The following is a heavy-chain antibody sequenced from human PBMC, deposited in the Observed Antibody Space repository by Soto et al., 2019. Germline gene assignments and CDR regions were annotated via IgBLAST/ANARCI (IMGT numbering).Heavy chain of an antibody. D-gene: IGHD3-22*01. CDR3: ARGYDSSGYYLSFDY. J-gene: IGHJ4*02. CDR1: GGTFSSYA. CDR2: IIPIFGTA. Sequence: GASVKVSCKASGGTFSSYAISWVRQAPGQGLEWMGGIIPIFGTANYAQKFQGRVTITADKSTSTAYMELSSLRSEDTAVYYCARGYDSSGYYLSFDYWGQGTLVTVSS. V-gene: IGHV1-69*06.